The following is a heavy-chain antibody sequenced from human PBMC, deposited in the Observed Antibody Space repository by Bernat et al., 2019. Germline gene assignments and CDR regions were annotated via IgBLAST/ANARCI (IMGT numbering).Heavy chain of an antibody. Sequence: QVQLVQSGAEVKKPGASVMVSCKASGYIFTSYGINWVRQAPGQGLEWMGWINTYSGSTNYAQKLQGRVTMTTDTSTSTAYMDLRGLRSDDTAVYYCARGLGGDSWYSDLWGRGTLVTVSS. J-gene: IGHJ2*01. CDR1: GYIFTSYG. CDR3: ARGLGGDSWYSDL. D-gene: IGHD3-16*01. V-gene: IGHV1-18*01. CDR2: INTYSGST.